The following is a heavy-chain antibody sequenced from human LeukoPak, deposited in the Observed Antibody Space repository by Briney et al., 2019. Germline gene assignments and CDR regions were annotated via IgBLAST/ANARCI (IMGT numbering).Heavy chain of an antibody. D-gene: IGHD3-22*01. V-gene: IGHV3-30*04. CDR2: ISYDGSNK. J-gene: IGHJ4*02. Sequence: GRSLRLSCAASGFTFSSYAMHWVRQAPGKGLEWVAVISYDGSNKYYADSVKGRFTISRDNSKNTLYLQMNSLRAEDTAVYYCARDYYGSSGYYESDYWGQGTLVTVSS. CDR3: ARDYYGSSGYYESDY. CDR1: GFTFSSYA.